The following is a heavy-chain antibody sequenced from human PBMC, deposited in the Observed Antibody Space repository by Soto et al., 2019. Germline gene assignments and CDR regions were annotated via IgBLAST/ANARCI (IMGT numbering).Heavy chain of an antibody. Sequence: GGSLRLSCAASGFTFSSHAMGWLRQAPGTGPEWVAFVDGSGGDTSYADSVKGRFTISRDNSDNSLFLHMNSLRAEDTGRYFCAKEIFAAAYAAASALDLWGQGT. CDR2: VDGSGGDT. V-gene: IGHV3-23*01. CDR1: GFTFSSHA. CDR3: AKEIFAAAYAAASALDL. D-gene: IGHD2-15*01. J-gene: IGHJ4*02.